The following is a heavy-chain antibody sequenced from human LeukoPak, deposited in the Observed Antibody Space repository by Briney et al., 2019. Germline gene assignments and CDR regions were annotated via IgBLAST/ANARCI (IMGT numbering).Heavy chain of an antibody. V-gene: IGHV1-2*02. CDR2: INPNSGGT. CDR3: AKVQWDSGYYSVFSFDN. D-gene: IGHD5-12*01. CDR1: GYTFTDFY. J-gene: IGHJ4*02. Sequence: ASVKVSCKASGYTFTDFYIHWVRQAPGQGLEWMGWINPNSGGTNYAQKFQGRITVTTDTSISTAYMELSRLRSDDTAVYYCAKVQWDSGYYSVFSFDNWGQGTLVTVSS.